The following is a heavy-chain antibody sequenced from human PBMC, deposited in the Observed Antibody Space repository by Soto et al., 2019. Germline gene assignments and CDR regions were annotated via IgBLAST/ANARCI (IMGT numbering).Heavy chain of an antibody. CDR1: GFSFSDHY. D-gene: IGHD6-19*01. V-gene: IGHV3-72*01. Sequence: EVQLVESGGGLVQPGGSLRLSCAASGFSFSDHYVDWVRQAPGKGLEWVGRTRNKANRYTTEYAASVKGRFTISRDDAKNSLYLQMNCLKTEDTAVYYCLRASYSSGWYSDYWGQGTLVTVSS. J-gene: IGHJ4*02. CDR2: TRNKANRYTT. CDR3: LRASYSSGWYSDY.